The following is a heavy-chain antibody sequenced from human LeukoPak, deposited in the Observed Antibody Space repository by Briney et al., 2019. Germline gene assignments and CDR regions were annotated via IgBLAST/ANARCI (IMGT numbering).Heavy chain of an antibody. CDR1: GGSVSNYC. J-gene: IGHJ4*02. CDR2: IYYTET. Sequence: PSETLSLTCTVSGGSVSNYCWSWIRQSPGKGLEWIGYIYYTETSYNPSLKSRVTISADTSKNQFSLKLYSVTAADTAVYYCARLDYQYYFDYWGQGTLVTVSS. V-gene: IGHV4-59*02. CDR3: ARLDYQYYFDY. D-gene: IGHD4-11*01.